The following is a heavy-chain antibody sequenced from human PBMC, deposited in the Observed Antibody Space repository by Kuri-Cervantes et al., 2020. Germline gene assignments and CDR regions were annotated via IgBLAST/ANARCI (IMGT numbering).Heavy chain of an antibody. CDR1: GGSISSGSYY. V-gene: IGHV4-61*01. D-gene: IGHD6-19*01. Sequence: SETLSLTCTVSGGSISSGSYYWSWIRQPPGKGLEWIGYIYYSGSTNYNPSLKSRVTISVDTSKNQFSPKLSSVTAADTAVYYCARAEYSSGWYVYFDYWGQGTLVTVSS. CDR2: IYYSGST. CDR3: ARAEYSSGWYVYFDY. J-gene: IGHJ4*02.